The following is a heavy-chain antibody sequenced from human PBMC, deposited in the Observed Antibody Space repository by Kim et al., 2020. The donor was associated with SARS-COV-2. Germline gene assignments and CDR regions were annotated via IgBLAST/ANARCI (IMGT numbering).Heavy chain of an antibody. Sequence: YAPKCRGRVTITADESTSTAYMELSSLRSEDTAVYYCARDHCSGGSCYSFWGQGTLVTVSS. V-gene: IGHV1-69*01. CDR3: ARDHCSGGSCYSF. J-gene: IGHJ4*02. D-gene: IGHD2-15*01.